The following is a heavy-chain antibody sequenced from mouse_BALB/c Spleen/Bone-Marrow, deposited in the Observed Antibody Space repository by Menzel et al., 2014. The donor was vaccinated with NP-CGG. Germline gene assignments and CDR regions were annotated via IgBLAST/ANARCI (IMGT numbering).Heavy chain of an antibody. J-gene: IGHJ4*01. D-gene: IGHD2-3*01. CDR1: GFTFSSYT. V-gene: IGHV5-6-4*01. Sequence: EVQRVESGGGLVKPGGSLKLSCAASGFTFSSYTVSWVRQTPEKRLEWVATITSVGVYTYYPDSVKGRFTISRDNAKNTLYLQMSSLKSEDTAMYYCTRDLYDGYSYYAMDYWGQGTSVTVSS. CDR2: ITSVGVYT. CDR3: TRDLYDGYSYYAMDY.